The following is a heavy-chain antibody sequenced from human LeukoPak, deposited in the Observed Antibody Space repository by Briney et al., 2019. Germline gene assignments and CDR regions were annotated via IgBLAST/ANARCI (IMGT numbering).Heavy chain of an antibody. V-gene: IGHV4-39*07. CDR3: ARAGGMAYYYYHMDV. Sequence: SETLSLTCTVSGGSINSTGHCWAWLCQPPGKGLEWIGSVYYTGSTHKNPSLKSRVTMTVGTSKNQFSLKLSSVTAADTAIYFCARAGGMAYYYYHMDVWGKGTTVTVSS. D-gene: IGHD5-24*01. CDR2: VYYTGST. J-gene: IGHJ6*03. CDR1: GGSINSTGHC.